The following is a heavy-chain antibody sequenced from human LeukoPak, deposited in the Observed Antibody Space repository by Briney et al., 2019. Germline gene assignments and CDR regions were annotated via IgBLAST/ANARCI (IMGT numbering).Heavy chain of an antibody. CDR1: GGTFSSYA. D-gene: IGHD3-16*02. V-gene: IGHV1-8*03. J-gene: IGHJ4*02. Sequence: ASVNVSCKASGGTFSSYAISWVRQATGQGLEWMGWMNPNSGNTGYAQKFQGRVTITRNTSISTAYMELSSLRSEDTAVYYCARAFPLTGELSFHYWGQGTLVTVSS. CDR3: ARAFPLTGELSFHY. CDR2: MNPNSGNT.